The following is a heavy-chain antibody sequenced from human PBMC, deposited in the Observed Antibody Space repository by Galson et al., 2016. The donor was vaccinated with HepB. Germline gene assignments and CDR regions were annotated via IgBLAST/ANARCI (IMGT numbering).Heavy chain of an antibody. D-gene: IGHD2-21*01. CDR3: AREWVIATNWFDP. J-gene: IGHJ5*02. CDR1: GFSFSDHN. CDR2: ITSRSTTI. Sequence: SLKLSCAASGFSFSDHNMNWVRQAPGKGLEWISLITSRSTTIYYADSVKGRFTITRDNAKNSLYLKMNSLRAEDTAVYYCAREWVIATNWFDPWGQGTLVTVSS. V-gene: IGHV3-48*01.